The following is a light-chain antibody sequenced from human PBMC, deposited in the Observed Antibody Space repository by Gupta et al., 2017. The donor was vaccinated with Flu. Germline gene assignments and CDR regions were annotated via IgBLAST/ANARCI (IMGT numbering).Light chain of an antibody. CDR3: QHYNHWPLT. V-gene: IGKV3-15*01. J-gene: IGKJ4*01. CDR1: QSIGTN. Sequence: ETVMTQSPATLSVSPGESATLSCRASQSIGTNLAWYQQKPGQAPRLLISGGSTRATGFPARFSGSGSGTEFTLTITSLQSEDFAVYYCQHYNHWPLTFGGRTKVEIK. CDR2: GGS.